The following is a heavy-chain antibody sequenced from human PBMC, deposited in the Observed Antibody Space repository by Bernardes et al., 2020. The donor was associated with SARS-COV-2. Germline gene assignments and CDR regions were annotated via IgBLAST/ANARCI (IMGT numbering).Heavy chain of an antibody. CDR2: IGKDGSDT. CDR1: GFSFGGHW. J-gene: IGHJ4*02. V-gene: IGHV3-7*03. D-gene: IGHD2-2*01. CDR3: VRDEYIVVGPAAGVFAS. Sequence: GGSLRLSCAASGFSFGGHWMTWVRQLPGKGLEWVANIGKDGSDTRYLKSVEGRFTISRDNSKKTLYLQMDGLRAEDTALYFCVRDEYIVVGPAAGVFASWGRGTLVTVSS.